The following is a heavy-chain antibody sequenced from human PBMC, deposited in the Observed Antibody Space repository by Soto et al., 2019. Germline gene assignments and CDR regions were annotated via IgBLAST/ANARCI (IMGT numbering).Heavy chain of an antibody. CDR2: ISYDGSNK. Sequence: QVQLVESGGGVVQPGRSLRLSCAASGFTFSSYAMHWVRQAPGKGLEWVAVISYDGSNKYYADSVKGRFNISRDNSKNTLYLQMNSLRAEDTAVYYCARDRYCSGGSCYQNWFDPLGQGTLVTVSS. V-gene: IGHV3-30-3*01. J-gene: IGHJ5*02. CDR1: GFTFSSYA. CDR3: ARDRYCSGGSCYQNWFDP. D-gene: IGHD2-15*01.